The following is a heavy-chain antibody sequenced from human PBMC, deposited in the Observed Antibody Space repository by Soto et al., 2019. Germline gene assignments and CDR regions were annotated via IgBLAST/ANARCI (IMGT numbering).Heavy chain of an antibody. CDR2: ISADNGYT. J-gene: IGHJ3*02. CDR3: ARDHSGDSWSGYSPDAGFDM. Sequence: QVQLVQSGAEVKEPGASVKVSCRASNYTFSTYGINWVRQAPGQGLEWMGWISADNGYTKYAQKVQGRVTMTTDTSTSTAYMELRSLRSVDTAIYYCARDHSGDSWSGYSPDAGFDMWGQGTMVTVSS. V-gene: IGHV1-18*01. D-gene: IGHD3-3*01. CDR1: NYTFSTYG.